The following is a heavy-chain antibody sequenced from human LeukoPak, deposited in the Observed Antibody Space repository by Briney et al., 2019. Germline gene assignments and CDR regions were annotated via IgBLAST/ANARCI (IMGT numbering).Heavy chain of an antibody. D-gene: IGHD4-17*01. Sequence: GGSLRLSCAASGFTFSSYWMSWVRQAPGKGLEWVANIKQDGSEKYYVDSVKGRFTISRDNAKNSLYLQMNSLRAENTAVYYCARAPYGDYADYWGQGTLVTVSS. CDR2: IKQDGSEK. CDR1: GFTFSSYW. V-gene: IGHV3-7*01. CDR3: ARAPYGDYADY. J-gene: IGHJ4*02.